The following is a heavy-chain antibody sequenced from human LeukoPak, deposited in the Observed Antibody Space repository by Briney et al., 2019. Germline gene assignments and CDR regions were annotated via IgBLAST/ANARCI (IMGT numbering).Heavy chain of an antibody. CDR3: ARDEAVAGSFDY. CDR2: IYYSGST. D-gene: IGHD6-19*01. CDR1: GGSISSSSYY. J-gene: IGHJ4*02. Sequence: PSETLSLTCTVSGGSISSSSYYWGWIRQPPGKGLEWIGSIYYSGSTYYNPSLKSRVTISVDTSKNQFSLKLSSVAAADTAVYYCARDEAVAGSFDYWGQGTLVTVSS. V-gene: IGHV4-39*07.